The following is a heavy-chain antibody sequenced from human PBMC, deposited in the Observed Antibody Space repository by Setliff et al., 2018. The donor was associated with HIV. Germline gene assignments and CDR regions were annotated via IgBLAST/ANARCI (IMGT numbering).Heavy chain of an antibody. CDR2: FHATGVT. CDR1: GGSLNGYS. V-gene: IGHV4-4*07. CDR3: VRGPQWLVQKGRVYYSDY. D-gene: IGHD6-19*01. J-gene: IGHJ4*02. Sequence: PSETLSLTCTVSGGSLNGYSWGWIRQAAGEGLEWVGRFHATGVTKCNPSLKSRLTMSVDSSGNQFSLTLTSVTAADTAVYFCVRGPQWLVQKGRVYYSDYWGQGTLVTVS.